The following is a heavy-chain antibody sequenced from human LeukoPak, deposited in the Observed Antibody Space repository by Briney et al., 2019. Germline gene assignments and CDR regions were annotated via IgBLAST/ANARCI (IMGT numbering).Heavy chain of an antibody. D-gene: IGHD1-14*01. CDR3: AKDSTGNGNY. V-gene: IGHV3-23*01. CDR2: ISASGGST. CDR1: GFTFTDFA. J-gene: IGHJ4*01. Sequence: PGGSLRLSPAASGFTFTDFAITWVRQAPGKGLEWVSAISASGGSTYYADSVKGRFTISRDNSKNTLYLQMNSLRVENTAVSYCAKDSTGNGNYWGQGTLVTVSS.